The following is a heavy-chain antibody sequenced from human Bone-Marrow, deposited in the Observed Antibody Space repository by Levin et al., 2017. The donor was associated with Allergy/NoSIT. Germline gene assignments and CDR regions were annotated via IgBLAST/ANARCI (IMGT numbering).Heavy chain of an antibody. CDR3: ASWAMYHYDRSAFAYFYSAMDV. Sequence: GGSLRLSCAASGILFSSYDMNWVRQAPGKGLEWVSSISAGGNYIYYADSVKGRFTISRDNAKNSLFLQMNSLRAEDTAVYYCASWAMYHYDRSAFAYFYSAMDVWGQGTTVTVSS. V-gene: IGHV3-21*01. D-gene: IGHD3-22*01. CDR2: ISAGGNYI. CDR1: GILFSSYD. J-gene: IGHJ6*02.